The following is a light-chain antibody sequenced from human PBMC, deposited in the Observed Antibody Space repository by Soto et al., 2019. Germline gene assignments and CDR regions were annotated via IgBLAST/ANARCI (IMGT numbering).Light chain of an antibody. CDR1: QSVSSNY. CDR2: GAS. V-gene: IGKV3-20*01. J-gene: IGKJ5*01. CDR3: QQYGSSPIT. Sequence: EIVLTQSPGTLSLSPGERATLSCRASQSVSSNYLAWYQQKPGQAPRLLIYGASSRDTGIPDRLSGSGSGTDFTLTITRLEPEDFEVYYCQQYGSSPITFGKGTRLEIK.